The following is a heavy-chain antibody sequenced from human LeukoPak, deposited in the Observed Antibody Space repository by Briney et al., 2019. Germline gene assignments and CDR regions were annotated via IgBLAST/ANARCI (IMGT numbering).Heavy chain of an antibody. CDR2: ISGSGGST. J-gene: IGHJ3*02. V-gene: IGHV3-23*01. CDR3: AKAYSGSYGGGAYDAFDI. CDR1: GFTFGSYA. D-gene: IGHD1-26*01. Sequence: GGSLRLSCTASGFTFGSYAMSWVRQAPGKGLEWVSAISGSGGSTYYADSVKGRFTISRDNSKNTLYLQMNSLRAEDTAVYYCAKAYSGSYGGGAYDAFDIWGQGTMVTVSS.